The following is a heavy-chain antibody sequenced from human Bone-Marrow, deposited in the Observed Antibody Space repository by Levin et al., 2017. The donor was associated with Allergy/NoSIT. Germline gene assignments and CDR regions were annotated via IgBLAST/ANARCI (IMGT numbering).Heavy chain of an antibody. J-gene: IGHJ5*02. CDR2: ISGSGGST. D-gene: IGHD3-22*01. Sequence: GGSLRLSCAASGFTFSSYAMSWVRQAPGKGLEWVSAISGSGGSTYYADSVKGRFTISRDNSKNTLYLQMNSLRAEDTAVYYCAKDSRYYESSGYYSTWGQGTLVTVSS. V-gene: IGHV3-23*01. CDR1: GFTFSSYA. CDR3: AKDSRYYESSGYYST.